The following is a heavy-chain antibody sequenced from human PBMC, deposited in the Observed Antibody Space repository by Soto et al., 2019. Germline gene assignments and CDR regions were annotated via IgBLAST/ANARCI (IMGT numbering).Heavy chain of an antibody. CDR1: GGTFSSYT. V-gene: IGHV1-69*08. CDR2: IIPILGIA. Sequence: QVQLVQSGAEVKKPGSSVKVSCKASGGTFSSYTISWVRQAPGQGLEWMGRIIPILGIANYAQKFQGRVTITADKSTSTAYMELSSLRSEDTAVYHYARDVSDAVVVPAAMLYWYFDLWGRGTLVTVSS. D-gene: IGHD2-2*01. J-gene: IGHJ2*01. CDR3: ARDVSDAVVVPAAMLYWYFDL.